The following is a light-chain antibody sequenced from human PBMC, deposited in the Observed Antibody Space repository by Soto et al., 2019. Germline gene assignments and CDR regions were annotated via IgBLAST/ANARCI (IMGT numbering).Light chain of an antibody. Sequence: EIVLTHSPATLSLSPGEIATLSCRASQSVSSYLAWYQQKPGQAPRLLIYDASNRATGIPARFSGSGSGTDFTLTISSLQPDDFATYYCQQYGSSGTFGQGTKVDIK. CDR2: DAS. CDR1: QSVSSY. CDR3: QQYGSSGT. V-gene: IGKV3-11*01. J-gene: IGKJ1*01.